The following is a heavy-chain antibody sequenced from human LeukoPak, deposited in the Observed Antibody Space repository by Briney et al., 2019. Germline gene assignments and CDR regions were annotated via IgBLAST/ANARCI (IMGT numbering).Heavy chain of an antibody. V-gene: IGHV3-23*01. J-gene: IGHJ4*02. CDR3: AKDGELRYYGFWGGPWYFDY. CDR1: GFTFSSYA. CDR2: ISGSGGST. D-gene: IGHD3-3*01. Sequence: GGSLRLSCAASGFTFSSYAMSWVRQAPGKGLEWVSAISGSGGSTYYADSVKGRFTISRDNSKNTLYLQMNSLRAEDTAVYYCAKDGELRYYGFWGGPWYFDYWGQGTLVTVSS.